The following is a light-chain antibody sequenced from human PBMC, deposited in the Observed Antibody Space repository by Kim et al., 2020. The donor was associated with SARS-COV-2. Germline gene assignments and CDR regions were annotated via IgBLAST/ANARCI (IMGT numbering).Light chain of an antibody. CDR2: DVT. CDR3: ISYASGDTWV. Sequence: QSALTQPASVSGSPGQSIALSCTGTSSDIGGYNYVSWYQQHPGKAPKLLIYDVTNRPSGVSDRFSGSKSGDTASLTISGLQAEDEADYYCISYASGDTWVFGGGTQLTVL. CDR1: SSDIGGYNY. J-gene: IGLJ3*02. V-gene: IGLV2-14*03.